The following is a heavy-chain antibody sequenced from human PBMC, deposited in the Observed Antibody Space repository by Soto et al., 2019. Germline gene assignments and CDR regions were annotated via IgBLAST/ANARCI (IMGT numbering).Heavy chain of an antibody. V-gene: IGHV4-61*01. J-gene: IGHJ4*02. Sequence: SETLSLTCTVSGGSVSSGSYYWSWIRQPPGKGLEWIGYIYYSGSTNYNPSLKSRVTISVDTSKNQFSLKLSSVTAADTAVYYCARGSSDRRDGYDYWGQGTLVTVSS. D-gene: IGHD5-12*01. CDR3: ARGSSDRRDGYDY. CDR2: IYYSGST. CDR1: GGSVSSGSYY.